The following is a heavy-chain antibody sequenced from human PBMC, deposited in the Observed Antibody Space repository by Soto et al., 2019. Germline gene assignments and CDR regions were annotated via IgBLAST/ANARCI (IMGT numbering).Heavy chain of an antibody. CDR3: ARDSFDYGSASNNPYYYYGMDV. V-gene: IGHV4-31*03. CDR2: IYYGGRT. Sequence: QVKLQESGPGLVKPSQTLSLTCTVSGGSISSGGYYWSWIRQHPGKGLEGIGYIYYGGRTYYNPYLMRRVTISVDTAKNQVSLKLSSVTAADTAVYYCARDSFDYGSASNNPYYYYGMDVWGQGTKVTVSS. J-gene: IGHJ6*02. D-gene: IGHD3-10*01. CDR1: GGSISSGGYY.